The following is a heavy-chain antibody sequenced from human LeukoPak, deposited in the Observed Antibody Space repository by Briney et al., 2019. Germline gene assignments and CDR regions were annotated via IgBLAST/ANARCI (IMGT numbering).Heavy chain of an antibody. CDR1: GFTFSDCW. CDR3: ARDLQALPDYYDSSGYYYYFDY. D-gene: IGHD3-22*01. V-gene: IGHV3-11*01. J-gene: IGHJ4*02. Sequence: GGSLRLSCAVSGFTFSDCWMTWVRQAPGKGLEWVSYISSSGSTIYYADSVKGRFTISRDNAKNSLYLQMNSLRAEDTAVYYCARDLQALPDYYDSSGYYYYFDYWGQGTLVTVSS. CDR2: ISSSGSTI.